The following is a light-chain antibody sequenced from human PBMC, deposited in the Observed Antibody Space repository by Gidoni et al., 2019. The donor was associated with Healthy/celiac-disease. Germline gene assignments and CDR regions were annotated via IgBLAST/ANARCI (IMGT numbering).Light chain of an antibody. CDR1: QDISKY. V-gene: IGKV1-33*01. CDR2: DAS. CDR3: QQYDNPLFT. Sequence: DIQITQSPSSLSASVGDRVTITCQASQDISKYLNWYQQKTGKAPKLLIYDASNLETGVPSRFSGSGSGTDFTFTISSLQPEDIATYYCQQYDNPLFTFGPGTKVDIK. J-gene: IGKJ3*01.